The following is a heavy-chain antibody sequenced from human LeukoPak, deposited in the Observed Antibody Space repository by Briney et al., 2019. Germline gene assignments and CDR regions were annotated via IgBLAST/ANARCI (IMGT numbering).Heavy chain of an antibody. J-gene: IGHJ5*02. Sequence: PSETLSLTCTVSGESISGFYWNWIRQPPGKGLEWIGYIYYSGSTNYNPSLKSRVTISIDTSKNQFSLKLSSVTAADTAVYYCARHVNDYVWGSYRDTDNWFDPWGQGTLVTVSS. CDR2: IYYSGST. V-gene: IGHV4-59*08. CDR1: GESISGFY. CDR3: ARHVNDYVWGSYRDTDNWFDP. D-gene: IGHD3-16*02.